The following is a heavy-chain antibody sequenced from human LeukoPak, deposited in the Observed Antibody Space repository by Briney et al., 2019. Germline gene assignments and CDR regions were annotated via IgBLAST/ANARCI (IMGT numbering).Heavy chain of an antibody. CDR1: GLTFSSYA. CDR2: ISYDGSNK. V-gene: IGHV3-30*04. J-gene: IGHJ5*02. CDR3: ARAAVLVSARYYYGSGSYYPFDP. Sequence: GRSLRLSCAASGLTFSSYAMHWVRQAPGKGLEWVAVISYDGSNKYYADSVKGRFTISRDNSKNTLYLQMNSLRAEDTAVYYCARAAVLVSARYYYGSGSYYPFDPWGQGTLVTVSS. D-gene: IGHD3-10*01.